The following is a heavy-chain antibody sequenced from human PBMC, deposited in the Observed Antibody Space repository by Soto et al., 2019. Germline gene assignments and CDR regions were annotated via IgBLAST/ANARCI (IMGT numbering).Heavy chain of an antibody. V-gene: IGHV4-34*01. CDR3: ARDASSGGMDV. CDR1: GGSFSGYY. J-gene: IGHJ6*02. D-gene: IGHD3-10*01. Sequence: PSETLSLTCAVYGGSFSGYYWSWIRQPPGKGLEWIGEINHSGSTNYNPSLKSRVTISADTSKNQFSLNLTSVTAADSAVYYCARDASSGGMDVWGQGTTVTVSS. CDR2: INHSGST.